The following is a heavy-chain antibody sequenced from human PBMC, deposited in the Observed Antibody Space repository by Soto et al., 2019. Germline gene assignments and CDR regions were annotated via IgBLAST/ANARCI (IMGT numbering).Heavy chain of an antibody. CDR1: GFTVSSNY. J-gene: IGHJ6*02. Sequence: PGRALRLSCAASGFTVSSNYMSWVRQAPGKGLEWVSVIYSGGSTYYADSVRGRFTISRDNSKNTLYLQMKSLRAEDTAVYYCVREPPAPRQRMDFLGQGTTGTDS. V-gene: IGHV3-53*01. CDR3: VREPPAPRQRMDF. CDR2: IYSGGST.